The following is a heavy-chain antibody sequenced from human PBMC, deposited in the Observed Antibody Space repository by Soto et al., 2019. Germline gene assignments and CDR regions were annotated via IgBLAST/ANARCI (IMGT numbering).Heavy chain of an antibody. CDR3: ARMRPTGWHDYYFSGMDL. Sequence: SETLSLTCNVSCGSLTDHYWTWIRQPPGKGLEWIGCVFSRGGTYYAPSLKSRVTISLDTSKNQFSLRLTSMTTADTAVYYCARMRPTGWHDYYFSGMDLWGQGTTVTVSS. V-gene: IGHV4-59*11. J-gene: IGHJ6*02. D-gene: IGHD6-19*01. CDR1: CGSLTDHY. CDR2: VFSRGGT.